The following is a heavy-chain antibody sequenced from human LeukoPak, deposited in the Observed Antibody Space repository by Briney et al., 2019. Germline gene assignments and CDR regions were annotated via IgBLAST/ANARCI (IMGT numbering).Heavy chain of an antibody. CDR3: AKDKGPYSSGVDY. Sequence: GGSLRLSCAASGFTFSSYGMHWVRQAPGKGLEWVSGISWNSGSIGYADSVKGRFTISRDNAKNSLYLQMNSLRAEDTALYYCAKDKGPYSSGVDYWGQGTLVTVSS. D-gene: IGHD6-19*01. J-gene: IGHJ4*02. CDR2: ISWNSGSI. CDR1: GFTFSSYG. V-gene: IGHV3-9*01.